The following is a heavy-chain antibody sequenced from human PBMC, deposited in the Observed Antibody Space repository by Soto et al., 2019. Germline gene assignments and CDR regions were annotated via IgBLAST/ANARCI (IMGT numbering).Heavy chain of an antibody. Sequence: EVHLVESGGDLVPPGGSLRLSCVASGFNFSNYWMTWALQAPGKGLEWVANINQHGTEKFYVDSVESRFSISRDNAYHSVYLQMNSLRAEDTAIYYCATDILDYWGQGTSVTVSS. J-gene: IGHJ4*02. CDR1: GFNFSNYW. CDR3: ATDILDY. CDR2: INQHGTEK. V-gene: IGHV3-7*05.